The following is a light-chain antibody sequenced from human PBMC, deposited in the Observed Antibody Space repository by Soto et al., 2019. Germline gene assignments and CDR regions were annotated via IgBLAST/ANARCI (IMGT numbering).Light chain of an antibody. V-gene: IGLV2-14*01. CDR3: FSFTTDWTHV. CDR1: SSDIGAYNY. J-gene: IGLJ1*01. Sequence: QSALTQPASVSGSPGQSITISCTGSSSDIGAYNYVSWFQQYPGKAPKLIISEVSNGPSGVSNRFSGSKSGTAASLTISGLQTDDEADYFCFSFTTDWTHVFGTGTKVTVL. CDR2: EVS.